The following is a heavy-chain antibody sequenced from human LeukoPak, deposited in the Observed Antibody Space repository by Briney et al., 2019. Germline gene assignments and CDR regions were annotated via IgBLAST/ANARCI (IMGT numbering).Heavy chain of an antibody. CDR2: IKGDGIST. J-gene: IGHJ4*02. Sequence: GGSLRLSCAASGFDFSSNWMHWVRHAPGQGLVWVSRIKGDGISTNYADSVKGRFTISRDIAKNTLYLQMNSLRAEDAGVYYCAKDHYWSIDYWGRGTLVTVSS. V-gene: IGHV3-74*01. CDR3: AKDHYWSIDY. CDR1: GFDFSSNW. D-gene: IGHD3-3*01.